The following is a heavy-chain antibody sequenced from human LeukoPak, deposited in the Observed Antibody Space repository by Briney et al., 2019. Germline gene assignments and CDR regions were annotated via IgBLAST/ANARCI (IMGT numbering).Heavy chain of an antibody. J-gene: IGHJ4*02. CDR3: AKDPHTGYSFAY. CDR1: GFTFSSYA. CDR2: LSGSGGST. Sequence: PGGSLRLSCVFSGFTFSSYAMNWVRQAPGKGLEWVSSLSGSGGSTYYADSVKGRFTISRDNSKNTLYLQMNSLRVEDTAVYYCAKDPHTGYSFAYWGQGTLVTVSS. V-gene: IGHV3-23*01. D-gene: IGHD5-18*01.